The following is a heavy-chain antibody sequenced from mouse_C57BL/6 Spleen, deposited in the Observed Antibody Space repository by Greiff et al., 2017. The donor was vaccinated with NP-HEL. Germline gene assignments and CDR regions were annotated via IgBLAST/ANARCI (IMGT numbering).Heavy chain of an antibody. Sequence: VQLQQSGAELVKPGASVKLSCKASGYTFTEYTIHWVKQRSGQGLEWIGWFYPGSGSIKYNEKFKDKATLTADKSSSAVYMERSRLTSEDSAVYFCARHERGTVVGWNYFDYWGQGTTLTVSS. CDR2: FYPGSGSI. CDR1: GYTFTEYT. V-gene: IGHV1-62-2*01. D-gene: IGHD1-1*01. J-gene: IGHJ2*01. CDR3: ARHERGTVVGWNYFDY.